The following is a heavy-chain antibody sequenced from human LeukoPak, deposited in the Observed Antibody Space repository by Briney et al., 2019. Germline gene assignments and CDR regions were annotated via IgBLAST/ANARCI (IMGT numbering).Heavy chain of an antibody. Sequence: GGSLRLSCAASGFTFDDYAMHWVRQAPGKGLEWVSGISWNSGSIGYADSVKGRFTISRDNAKNSLYLQMNSLRAEYTALYYCTKDTDSSGFYYFDYWGQGTLVSVSS. CDR3: TKDTDSSGFYYFDY. CDR2: ISWNSGSI. J-gene: IGHJ4*02. V-gene: IGHV3-9*01. CDR1: GFTFDDYA. D-gene: IGHD6-19*01.